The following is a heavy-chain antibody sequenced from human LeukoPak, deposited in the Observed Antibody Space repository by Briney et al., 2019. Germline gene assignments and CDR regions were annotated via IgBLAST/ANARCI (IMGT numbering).Heavy chain of an antibody. J-gene: IGHJ4*02. CDR2: ITQDGNQK. CDR3: TTEDWFRFDS. D-gene: IGHD3-10*01. Sequence: PGGSLRLSCAASGXSFSAYWMTWVPQAPGKGLEWVATITQDGNQKYYVDSVKGRFTISRDNAEKSLFLQVSSLRADDTAVYYCTTEDWFRFDSWGQGTLLTVSS. CDR1: GXSFSAYW. V-gene: IGHV3-7*05.